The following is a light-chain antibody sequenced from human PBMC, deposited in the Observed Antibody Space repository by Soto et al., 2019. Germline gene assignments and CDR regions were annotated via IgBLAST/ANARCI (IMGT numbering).Light chain of an antibody. CDR1: SSDVGGYNY. CDR2: EVS. Sequence: QSVLTQPASVSGSPGQSIAISCTGTSSDVGGYNYVSWYQQQSGKAPKLMIYEVSKRPSGVPDRFSGSKSGNTASLTVSGLQAEDEADYYCSSYAGSNTVVFGGGTKLTVL. CDR3: SSYAGSNTVV. V-gene: IGLV2-8*01. J-gene: IGLJ2*01.